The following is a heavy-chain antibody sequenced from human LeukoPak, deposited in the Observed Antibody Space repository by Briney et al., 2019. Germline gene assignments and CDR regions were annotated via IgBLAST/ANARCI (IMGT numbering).Heavy chain of an antibody. D-gene: IGHD2-2*01. CDR1: GGSISSSSYY. V-gene: IGHV4-61*05. CDR3: ASDHCSSTSCYGYDAFDI. CDR2: IYYSGST. J-gene: IGHJ3*02. Sequence: SETLSLTCTVSGGSISSSSYYWGWIRQPPGKGLEWIGYIYYSGSTNYNPSLKSRVTISVDTSKNQFSLKLSSVTAADTAVYYCASDHCSSTSCYGYDAFDIWGQGTMVTVSS.